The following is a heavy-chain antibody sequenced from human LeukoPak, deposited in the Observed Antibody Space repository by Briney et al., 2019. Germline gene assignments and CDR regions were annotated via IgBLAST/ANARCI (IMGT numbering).Heavy chain of an antibody. V-gene: IGHV1-2*02. J-gene: IGHJ3*02. CDR1: GYTFTGYY. CDR2: INPNSGGT. Sequence: ASVKVSCKASGYTFTGYYMHWVRQAPGQGLEWMGWINPNSGGTNYAQKFQGRVTMTRDTSISTAYMELSRLRSDDTAVYYCARGRPPSVVPAANGALAFDIWGQGTMVTVSP. CDR3: ARGRPPSVVPAANGALAFDI. D-gene: IGHD2-2*01.